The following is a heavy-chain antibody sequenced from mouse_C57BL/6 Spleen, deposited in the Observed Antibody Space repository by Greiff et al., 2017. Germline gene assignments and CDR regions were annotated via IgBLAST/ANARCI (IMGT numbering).Heavy chain of an antibody. CDR2: ISSGGDYI. D-gene: IGHD4-1*01. CDR1: GFTFSSYA. J-gene: IGHJ4*01. Sequence: EVKLVESGEGLVKPGGSLKLSCAASGFTFSSYAMSWVRQTPEKRLEWVAYISSGGDYIYYADTVKGRFTISRDNARNTLYLQMSSLKSEDTAMYYCTQTGTYHYAMDYWGQGTSVTVSS. CDR3: TQTGTYHYAMDY. V-gene: IGHV5-9-1*02.